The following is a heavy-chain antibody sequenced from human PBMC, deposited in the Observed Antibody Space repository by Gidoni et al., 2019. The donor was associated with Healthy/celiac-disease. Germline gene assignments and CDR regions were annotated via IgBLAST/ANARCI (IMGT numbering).Heavy chain of an antibody. D-gene: IGHD4-17*01. Sequence: EVQLLESGGGLVQPGGSLRLSCAASGFTFSSYAMSWVRQAPGKGLEWVSAISGSGGSTYYADSVKGRFTISRDNSKKTLYLQMNSLRAEDTAVYYCAKVHGDYGLPSYYYYYYGMDVWGQGTTVTVSS. CDR2: ISGSGGST. V-gene: IGHV3-23*01. CDR3: AKVHGDYGLPSYYYYYYGMDV. J-gene: IGHJ6*02. CDR1: GFTFSSYA.